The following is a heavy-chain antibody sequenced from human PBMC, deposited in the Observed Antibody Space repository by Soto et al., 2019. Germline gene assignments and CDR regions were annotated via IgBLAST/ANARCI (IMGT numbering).Heavy chain of an antibody. CDR2: RWYDGSKK. CDR3: ARDNIAVAGPFV. J-gene: IGHJ3*01. CDR1: GFTFSSYG. D-gene: IGHD6-19*01. V-gene: IGHV3-33*01. Sequence: QVQLVESGGGVVQPGRSLRLSCAASGFTFSSYGMHWVRQSPGKGLEWVAVRWYDGSKKYYADSVKGRCTISKDNSQNTLYLPMNSLRAEDTAVYYCARDNIAVAGPFVWGQGTMVAVSS.